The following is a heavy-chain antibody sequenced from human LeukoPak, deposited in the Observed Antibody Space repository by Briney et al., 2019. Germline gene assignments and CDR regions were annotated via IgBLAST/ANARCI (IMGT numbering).Heavy chain of an antibody. D-gene: IGHD5-12*01. V-gene: IGHV4-61*02. Sequence: PSETLSLTCTVSGGSISSGSYYWSWIRQPAGKGLEWIGRIYTSGSTNYNPSLKSRVTISVDTSKNQFSLKLSSVTAADTAVYYCAREPSGYELVGYWGQGTLVTVSS. CDR3: AREPSGYELVGY. J-gene: IGHJ4*02. CDR1: GGSISSGSYY. CDR2: IYTSGST.